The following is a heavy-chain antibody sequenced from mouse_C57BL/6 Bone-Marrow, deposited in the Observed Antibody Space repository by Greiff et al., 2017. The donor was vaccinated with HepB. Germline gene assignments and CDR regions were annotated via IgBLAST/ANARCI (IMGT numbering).Heavy chain of an antibody. D-gene: IGHD2-4*01. Sequence: QVQLKESGPELVKPGASVKLSCKASGYTFTSYDINWVKQRPGQGLEWIGWIYPRDGSTKYNEKFKGKATLTVDTSSSTAYMELHSLTSEDSAVYFCARGRFHIFDYGWYFDVWGTGTTVTVSS. CDR1: GYTFTSYD. CDR3: ARGRFHIFDYGWYFDV. CDR2: IYPRDGST. V-gene: IGHV1-85*01. J-gene: IGHJ1*03.